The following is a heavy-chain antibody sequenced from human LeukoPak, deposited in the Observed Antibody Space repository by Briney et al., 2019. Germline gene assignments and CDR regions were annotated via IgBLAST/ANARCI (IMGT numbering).Heavy chain of an antibody. CDR1: GFTFSSYG. CDR3: AKNPRSYDSSGYYYPDP. J-gene: IGHJ5*02. V-gene: IGHV3-33*06. D-gene: IGHD3-22*01. CDR2: IWYDGSNK. Sequence: GGSLRLSCAASGFTFSSYGMHWVRQAPGKGLEWVAVIWYDGSNKYYADSVKGQFTISRDNSKNTLYLQMNSLRAEDTAVYYCAKNPRSYDSSGYYYPDPWGQGTLVTVSS.